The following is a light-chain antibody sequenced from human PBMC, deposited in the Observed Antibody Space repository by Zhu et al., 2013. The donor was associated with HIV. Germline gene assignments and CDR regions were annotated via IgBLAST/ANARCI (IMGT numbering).Light chain of an antibody. CDR3: AAWDDSLSGGV. V-gene: IGLV3-1*01. CDR1: KLGDKY. Sequence: SYELTQPPSVSVSPGQTASITCSGDKLGDKYACWYQQKPGQSPVLVIYQDSKRPSGIPDRFSGSKSGTSASLAITGLQAEDEADYYCAAWDDSLSGGVFGTGTKVTVL. CDR2: QDS. J-gene: IGLJ1*01.